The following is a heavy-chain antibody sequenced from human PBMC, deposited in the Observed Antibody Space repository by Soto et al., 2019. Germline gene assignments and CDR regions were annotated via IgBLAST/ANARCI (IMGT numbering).Heavy chain of an antibody. Sequence: SVKVSCKASGGTFSSYTISWVRQAPGQGLEWMGRIIPILGIANYAQKFQGRVTITADKSTSTAYMELSSLRSEDTAVYYCARDKLNRYYYYYMDVWGRGTTVTVSS. CDR3: ARDKLNRYYYYYMDV. J-gene: IGHJ6*03. CDR1: GGTFSSYT. D-gene: IGHD1-7*01. V-gene: IGHV1-69*02. CDR2: IIPILGIA.